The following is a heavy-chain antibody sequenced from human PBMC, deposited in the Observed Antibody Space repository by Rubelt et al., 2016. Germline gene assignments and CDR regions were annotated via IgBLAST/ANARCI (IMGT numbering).Heavy chain of an antibody. CDR1: GFTFSSYA. CDR2: ISGSGGST. V-gene: IGHV3-23*04. CDR3: ARYYGDFYYYDGLDV. Sequence: EVQLVESGGGVVQPGRSLRLSCADSGFTFSSYAMHWVRQAPGKGLEWVSAISGSGGSTYYADSVRGRFTISRDDSMNTLYLQMNSLRGEDTAVYYCARYYGDFYYYDGLDVWGQGTSVTVSS. J-gene: IGHJ6*02. D-gene: IGHD4-17*01.